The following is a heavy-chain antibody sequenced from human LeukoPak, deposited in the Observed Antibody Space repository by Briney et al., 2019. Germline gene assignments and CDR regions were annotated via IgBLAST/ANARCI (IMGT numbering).Heavy chain of an antibody. CDR2: IKPDGSSK. D-gene: IGHD3-10*01. J-gene: IGHJ4*02. CDR1: GFTFSNYW. CDR3: VSQGTLGY. Sequence: GGSLRLSCAASGFTFSNYWMSWVRQAPGKGLEWVGNIKPDGSSKYYADSVKGRFTISRDNAKNSLHLQMSSLRVEDTAVYYCVSQGTLGYWGQGTLVTVFS. V-gene: IGHV3-7*01.